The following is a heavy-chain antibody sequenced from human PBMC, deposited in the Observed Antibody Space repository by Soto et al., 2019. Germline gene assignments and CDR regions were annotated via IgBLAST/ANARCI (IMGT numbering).Heavy chain of an antibody. CDR2: IYYSGST. CDR1: GGSISSSRYF. CDR3: ARHPSDFWFDP. J-gene: IGHJ5*02. Sequence: QLQLQESGPGLVKPSETLSLTCSVSGGSISSSRYFWGWIRQPPGKGLEWIGSIYYSGSTYYNPSLKSRITASVYTSKNQFSLKLSSVTAADTAVYYCARHPSDFWFDPWGQGTLVTVSS. D-gene: IGHD2-21*02. V-gene: IGHV4-39*01.